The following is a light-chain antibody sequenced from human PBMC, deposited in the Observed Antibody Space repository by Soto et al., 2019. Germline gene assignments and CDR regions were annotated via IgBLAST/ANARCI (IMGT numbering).Light chain of an antibody. CDR2: SVS. J-gene: IGKJ4*01. Sequence: DLQMTQSPSALSASVGDTVTVTCRASQAIGDHLAWFQQQPGKVPQRLIYSVSTLHTGAPSRFSGSGSDTDFTLTITNLQPEDFASYFFLQHYTYPPTFGGGT. CDR1: QAIGDH. V-gene: IGKV1-17*03. CDR3: LQHYTYPPT.